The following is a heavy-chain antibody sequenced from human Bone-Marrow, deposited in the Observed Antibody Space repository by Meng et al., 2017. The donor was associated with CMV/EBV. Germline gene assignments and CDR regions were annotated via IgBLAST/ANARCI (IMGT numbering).Heavy chain of an antibody. CDR2: IRYDGYSE. J-gene: IGHJ4*02. CDR3: AKVGSSTWFPDY. CDR1: GFTFSSYA. V-gene: IGHV3-30*02. Sequence: GESLKISCAASGFTFSSYAIHWVRQAPGKGLEWVAFIRYDGYSEYYVDSVKGRFTISRDNSKNTLYLQMNSLRAEDTAVYYCAKVGSSTWFPDYWGQGTLVTVSS. D-gene: IGHD6-13*01.